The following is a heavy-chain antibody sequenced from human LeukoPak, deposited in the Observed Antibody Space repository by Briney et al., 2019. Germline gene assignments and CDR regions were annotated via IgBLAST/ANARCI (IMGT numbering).Heavy chain of an antibody. Sequence: PGGSLRLSCAASGFTFSDYYMSWIRQAPGKGLEWVSYISSSGSTIYYADSVKGRFTISRDNAKNSLYLQMNSLRAEDTTVYYCAREKAVAGTQFDYWGQGTLVTVSS. CDR2: ISSSGSTI. D-gene: IGHD6-19*01. V-gene: IGHV3-11*04. CDR1: GFTFSDYY. CDR3: AREKAVAGTQFDY. J-gene: IGHJ4*02.